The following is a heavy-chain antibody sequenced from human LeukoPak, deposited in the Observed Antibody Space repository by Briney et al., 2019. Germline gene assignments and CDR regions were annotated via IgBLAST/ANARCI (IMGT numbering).Heavy chain of an antibody. D-gene: IGHD3-9*01. CDR3: ARRAEYYDILTGYSGVYYFDY. CDR1: GYSFTSYW. CDR2: IYPGDSDT. V-gene: IGHV5-51*01. Sequence: GESLKISCKGSGYSFTSYWIGWVRQMPGKGLEWMGIIYPGDSDTRYSPSFQGQVTISADKSISTAYLQWSSLKASDTAMYYCARRAEYYDILTGYSGVYYFDYWGQGTLVTVSS. J-gene: IGHJ4*02.